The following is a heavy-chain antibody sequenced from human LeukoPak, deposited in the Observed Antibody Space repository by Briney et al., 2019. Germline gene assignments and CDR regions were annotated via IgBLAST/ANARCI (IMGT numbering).Heavy chain of an antibody. D-gene: IGHD6-19*01. CDR3: ARDSGSGWFDY. V-gene: IGHV1-18*01. CDR2: ISAYNGNT. Sequence: KISCKGSGYSFTSYGISWVRQAPGQGLEWMGWISAYNGNTNYAQKLQGRVTMTTDTSTSTAYMELRSLRSDDTAVYYCARDSGSGWFDYWGQGTLVTVSS. CDR1: GYSFTSYG. J-gene: IGHJ4*02.